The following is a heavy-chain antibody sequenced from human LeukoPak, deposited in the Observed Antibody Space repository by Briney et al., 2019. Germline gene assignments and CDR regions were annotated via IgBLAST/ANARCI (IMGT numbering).Heavy chain of an antibody. V-gene: IGHV3-21*01. D-gene: IGHD3-10*01. Sequence: GGSLRLSCAASGFIFSSYNMNWVRQAPGKGLEWVSSISSNSNYIFYADSVKGRFTISRDNAKNSLYLQMNSLRAEDTAMYYCVKPYYYSSGSLNWGQGTLVTVSS. J-gene: IGHJ4*02. CDR2: ISSNSNYI. CDR3: VKPYYYSSGSLN. CDR1: GFIFSSYN.